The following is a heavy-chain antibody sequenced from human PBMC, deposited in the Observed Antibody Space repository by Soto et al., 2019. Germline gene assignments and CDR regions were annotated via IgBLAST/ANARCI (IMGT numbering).Heavy chain of an antibody. D-gene: IGHD5-18*01. V-gene: IGHV1-69*05. CDR3: ARGHASGYSYVQWDY. J-gene: IGHJ4*02. CDR2: IIPIFGTA. CDR1: GGTFSSYA. Sequence: ASVKVSCKASGGTFSSYAISWVRQAPGQGLEWMGGIIPIFGTANYAQKFQGRVTMTRNTSISTAYMELSSLRSEDTAVYYCARGHASGYSYVQWDYWGQGTLVTVSS.